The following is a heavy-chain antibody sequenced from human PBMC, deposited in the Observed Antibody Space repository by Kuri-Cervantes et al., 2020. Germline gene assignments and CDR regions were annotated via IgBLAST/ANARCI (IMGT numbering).Heavy chain of an antibody. CDR2: IYYSGST. CDR3: AKPRLRPYYYGMDV. J-gene: IGHJ6*02. CDR1: GGSISSSSNY. Sequence: SETLSLTCTVSGGSISSSSNYWGWIRQPPGKGLEWIGGIYYSGSTYYNPSLKSRVTISVDTSENQFTLKLSSVTAADTAVYYCAKPRLRPYYYGMDVWGQGTTVTVSS. V-gene: IGHV4-39*01. D-gene: IGHD4-17*01.